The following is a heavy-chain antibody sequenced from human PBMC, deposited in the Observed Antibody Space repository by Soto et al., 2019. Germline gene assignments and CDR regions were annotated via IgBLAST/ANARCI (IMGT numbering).Heavy chain of an antibody. D-gene: IGHD5-12*01. J-gene: IGHJ6*02. CDR3: ARDGSGYDGGVDGMDV. Sequence: SETLSLTCTVSGGSISSYYWSWIRQPPGKGLEWIGYIYCSGSTNYNPSLKSRVTISVDTSKNQFSLKLSSVTAADTAVYYCARDGSGYDGGVDGMDVWGQGTTVTVSS. CDR2: IYCSGST. CDR1: GGSISSYY. V-gene: IGHV4-59*01.